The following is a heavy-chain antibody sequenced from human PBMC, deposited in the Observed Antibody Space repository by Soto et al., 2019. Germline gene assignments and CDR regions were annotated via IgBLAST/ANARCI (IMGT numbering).Heavy chain of an antibody. D-gene: IGHD7-27*01. J-gene: IGHJ4*02. V-gene: IGHV3-72*01. CDR3: TRVRLGSRRSSDY. Sequence: EVQLVESGGGLVQPEGSLRLSCAASGFTFSDHYMDWVRQAPGKGLEWVGRIKNKANSYTTEYAAPVKGRFIISRDDSKNSVVLQMNRLKTDATAVCYCTRVRLGSRRSSDYWGQGILVTVSS. CDR2: IKNKANSYTT. CDR1: GFTFSDHY.